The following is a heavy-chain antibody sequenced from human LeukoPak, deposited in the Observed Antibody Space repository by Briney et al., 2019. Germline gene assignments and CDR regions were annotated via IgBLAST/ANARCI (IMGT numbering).Heavy chain of an antibody. V-gene: IGHV3-23*01. D-gene: IGHD3-16*02. CDR2: ISGSGANT. J-gene: IGHJ4*02. CDR3: AKERAGYTNPYDFDY. Sequence: GGSPRLSCAPSGFTFSTYAMRGVREAPGKGQERVSPISGSGANTSSAHSARGRFTSSRDNSKNTLYLHMNSLRAEDTAVYYCAKERAGYTNPYDFDYWGQGTLVTVSS. CDR1: GFTFSTYA.